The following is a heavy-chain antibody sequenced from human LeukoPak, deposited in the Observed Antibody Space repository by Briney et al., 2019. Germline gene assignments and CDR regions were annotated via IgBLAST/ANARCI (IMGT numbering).Heavy chain of an antibody. CDR3: ARDFHAVHFDS. J-gene: IGHJ4*02. CDR1: GFTFSSYS. D-gene: IGHD2-8*01. Sequence: PGGSLRLSCAASGFTFSSYSMNWVRQAPGKGLEWVSSISSSSSYIYYADSVKGRFTISRDNAKNTLFLQMNSLRVEDTAVYYCARDFHAVHFDSWGQGTLVAVSS. CDR2: ISSSSSYI. V-gene: IGHV3-21*01.